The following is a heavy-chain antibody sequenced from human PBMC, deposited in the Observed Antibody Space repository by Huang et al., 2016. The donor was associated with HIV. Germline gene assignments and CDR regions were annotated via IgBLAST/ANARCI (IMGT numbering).Heavy chain of an antibody. CDR2: INSSSNAK. Sequence: EVQLVESGGGMVQPGTSMRLSCAASGFTFGDFNMNWVRQATGKEVVGISDINSSSNAKRYADSVKVRFTIARDNARNSLYLQLKSLRVEDTAVYYCARESCSGGTCYLFDFWGQGVLVTVSS. CDR3: ARESCSGGTCYLFDF. D-gene: IGHD2-15*01. CDR1: GFTFGDFN. V-gene: IGHV3-48*04. J-gene: IGHJ4*02.